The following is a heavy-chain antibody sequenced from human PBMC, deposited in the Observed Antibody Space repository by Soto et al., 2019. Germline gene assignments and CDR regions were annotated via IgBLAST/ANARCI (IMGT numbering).Heavy chain of an antibody. V-gene: IGHV4-59*01. Sequence: SETLSLSCTVSGVSISSYYWSCIRQPPGKGLEWIGYIYYSGSTNYNPSLKSRVTISVDTSKNKFSLKLSSVTAADTAVYYCARSFGYSSSFGMDVWGQGTTVTVSS. CDR2: IYYSGST. D-gene: IGHD6-13*01. CDR3: ARSFGYSSSFGMDV. CDR1: GVSISSYY. J-gene: IGHJ6*02.